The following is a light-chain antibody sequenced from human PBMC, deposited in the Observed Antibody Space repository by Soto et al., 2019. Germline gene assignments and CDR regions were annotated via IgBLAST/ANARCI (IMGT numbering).Light chain of an antibody. Sequence: DIVLTQSPGTLSLSPGERATLSCRASQSVPKNYLAWYQQKPGQAPRLLIYGPSSRATGIPDSFSGSGSGTDFTLSISRLEPEDFAVYYCHQYATSPQTFGQGTKVEVK. V-gene: IGKV3-20*01. CDR2: GPS. CDR1: QSVPKNY. CDR3: HQYATSPQT. J-gene: IGKJ1*01.